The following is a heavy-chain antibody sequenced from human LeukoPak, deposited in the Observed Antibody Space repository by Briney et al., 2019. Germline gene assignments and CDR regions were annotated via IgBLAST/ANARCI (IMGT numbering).Heavy chain of an antibody. Sequence: GGSLRLSCAASGFTFSSSGMSWVRQAPGKGLEWVSIISGSGGSTYYADSAKGRFTISRDNSKNTLYLQMNSLRAEDTAVYYCARGLGDSSGYYFGYFDYWGQGTLVTVSS. CDR1: GFTFSSSG. D-gene: IGHD3-22*01. CDR3: ARGLGDSSGYYFGYFDY. J-gene: IGHJ4*02. CDR2: ISGSGGST. V-gene: IGHV3-23*01.